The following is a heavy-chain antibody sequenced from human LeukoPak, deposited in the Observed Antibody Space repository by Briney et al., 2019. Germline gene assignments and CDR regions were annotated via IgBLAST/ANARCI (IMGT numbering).Heavy chain of an antibody. V-gene: IGHV1-3*01. CDR2: INAGSGDT. Sequence: GASVMVSCKASGYTFTSHAIHWVRQAPGQRPEWMGWINAGSGDTKCSQNLEGRVTITRDTSASTAYMELSSLKSEDTAVYYCARTARIAATVGDYFDYWGQGTLVTVSS. D-gene: IGHD6-13*01. CDR1: GYTFTSHA. J-gene: IGHJ4*02. CDR3: ARTARIAATVGDYFDY.